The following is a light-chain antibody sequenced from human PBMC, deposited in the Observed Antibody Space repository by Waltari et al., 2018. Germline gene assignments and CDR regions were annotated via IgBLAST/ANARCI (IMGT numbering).Light chain of an antibody. CDR3: AAWDDSLIGPV. J-gene: IGLJ3*02. V-gene: IGLV1-44*01. CDR2: GNN. CDR1: SSNIGSNT. Sequence: QSVLTQSPSTSGTPGQKVTISCSGSSSNIGSNTVNWYQQLPGTAPKLLIYGNNQRPSGVPDRFSGSQSGTSASLAISGLQSEDEADYYCAAWDDSLIGPVFGGGTKLTVL.